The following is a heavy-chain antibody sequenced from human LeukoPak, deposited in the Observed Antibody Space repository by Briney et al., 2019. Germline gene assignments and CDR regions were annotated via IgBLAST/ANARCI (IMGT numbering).Heavy chain of an antibody. D-gene: IGHD3-10*01. J-gene: IGHJ3*02. V-gene: IGHV3-43*02. CDR1: GFTFGDYA. CDR2: ISADGGGT. CDR3: AKTTTMIRKGAFHI. Sequence: GGSLRLSCAASGFTFGDYAMHWARQAPGKGLEWVSLISADGGGTYYAESVKGRFTISRDNSKKSLYLQMNSVRTDDSALYFCAKTTTMIRKGAFHIWGQGTMVTVSS.